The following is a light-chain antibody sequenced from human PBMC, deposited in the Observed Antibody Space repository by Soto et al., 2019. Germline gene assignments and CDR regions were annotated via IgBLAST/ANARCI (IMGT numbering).Light chain of an antibody. CDR1: QSVSSSY. CDR3: QQYGSSPWT. J-gene: IGKJ1*01. Sequence: ESELTQSPGTLSLSPGKRATLSCRASQSVSSSYLAWYQQKPGQAPRLLIYGASSRATGIPDRFSGSGSGTDFTLTISRLEPEDFAVYYCQQYGSSPWTFGQGTKVDIK. CDR2: GAS. V-gene: IGKV3-20*01.